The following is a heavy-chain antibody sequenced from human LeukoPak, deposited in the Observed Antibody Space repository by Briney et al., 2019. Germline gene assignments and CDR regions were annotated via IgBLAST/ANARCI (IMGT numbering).Heavy chain of an antibody. CDR1: GFGFSTYW. D-gene: IGHD3-3*01. CDR3: ARVTIFGRSYYMDV. CDR2: IKEDGSDK. Sequence: GGSLRLSCAASGFGFSTYWMSWVRQAPGKGLEWVANIKEDGSDKYYVDSVEGRFTISRDNAKNSLYLQMNTLRAEDTAVYYCARVTIFGRSYYMDVWGKGTTVTVSS. J-gene: IGHJ6*03. V-gene: IGHV3-7*01.